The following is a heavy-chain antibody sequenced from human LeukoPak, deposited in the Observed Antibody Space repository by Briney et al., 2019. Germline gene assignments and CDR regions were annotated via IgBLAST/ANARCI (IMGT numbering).Heavy chain of an antibody. V-gene: IGHV3-74*01. CDR2: INSDGSST. CDR1: GFTFSSYW. D-gene: IGHD6-19*01. J-gene: IGHJ4*02. Sequence: GGSLRLSCAASGFTFSSYWMHWVRQAPGKGLVWVSRINSDGSSTSYADSVKGRFTISRDNAKNTLYQQMNSLRAEDTAVYYCAIDSSGWYFDYWGQGTLVTVSS. CDR3: AIDSSGWYFDY.